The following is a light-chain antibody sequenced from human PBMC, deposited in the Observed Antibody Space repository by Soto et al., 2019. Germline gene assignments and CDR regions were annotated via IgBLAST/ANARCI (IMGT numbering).Light chain of an antibody. Sequence: QSALTQPASVSGSPGQSIIISCNGTSSDVGSYNLVSWYQHHPGKAPKFIIYEDNKRPSGVSNRFSGSKSGNTASLTISGLQAEDEADYYCCAFVRSNALLFGGGTKLTVL. V-gene: IGLV2-23*01. CDR3: CAFVRSNALL. CDR1: SSDVGSYNL. J-gene: IGLJ2*01. CDR2: EDN.